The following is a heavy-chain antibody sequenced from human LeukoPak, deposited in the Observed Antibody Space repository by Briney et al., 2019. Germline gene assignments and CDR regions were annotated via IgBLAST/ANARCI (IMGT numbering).Heavy chain of an antibody. J-gene: IGHJ4*02. V-gene: IGHV3-23*01. Sequence: GGSLRLSCAASGFTFSSYAMSWVRQAPGKGLEWVSAMSSSDDGRYYAASVRGRFTISRDTSRSTLYLQMNSLRAEDTAVYYCARGPSGYHNTGGQGTLVTVSS. CDR3: ARGPSGYHNT. CDR2: MSSSDDGR. D-gene: IGHD5-12*01. CDR1: GFTFSSYA.